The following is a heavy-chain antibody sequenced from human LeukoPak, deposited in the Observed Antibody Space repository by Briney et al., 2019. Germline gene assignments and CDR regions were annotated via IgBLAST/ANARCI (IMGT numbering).Heavy chain of an antibody. V-gene: IGHV4-30-4*08. CDR3: ASASRREVVSDWYFDL. Sequence: SETLSLTCTVSGGSISSGDYYWSWIRQPPGKGLEWIGYIYYSGSTYYNPSLKSRVTISVDTSKNQFSLKLSPVTAADTAVYYCASASRREVVSDWYFDLWGRGTLVTVSS. CDR2: IYYSGST. J-gene: IGHJ2*01. CDR1: GGSISSGDYY. D-gene: IGHD2-2*01.